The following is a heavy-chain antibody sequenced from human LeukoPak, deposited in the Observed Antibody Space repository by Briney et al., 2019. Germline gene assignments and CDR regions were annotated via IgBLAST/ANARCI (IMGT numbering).Heavy chain of an antibody. Sequence: GRSLRLSCAASGFTFSSYAMHWVRQAPGRGLEWISSIGRSGSPVYNADSLKGRFSISRDNAKNSLYLQLNSLRAEDTAVYYCARRFDYWGQGTLVTVSS. CDR2: IGRSGSPV. J-gene: IGHJ4*02. CDR1: GFTFSSYA. CDR3: ARRFDY. V-gene: IGHV3-48*03.